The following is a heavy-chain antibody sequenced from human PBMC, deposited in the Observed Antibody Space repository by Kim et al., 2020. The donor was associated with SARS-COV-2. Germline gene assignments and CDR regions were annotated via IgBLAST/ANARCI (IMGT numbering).Heavy chain of an antibody. Sequence: SETLSLTCTVSGGSISSSSYYWGWIRQPPGKGLEWIGSIYYSGSTYYNPSLKSRVTISVDTSKNQFSLKLSSVTAADTAVYYCARQMGLAIVVAGTFDYWGQGTLVTVSS. J-gene: IGHJ4*02. CDR1: GGSISSSSYY. V-gene: IGHV4-39*01. CDR3: ARQMGLAIVVAGTFDY. D-gene: IGHD6-19*01. CDR2: IYYSGST.